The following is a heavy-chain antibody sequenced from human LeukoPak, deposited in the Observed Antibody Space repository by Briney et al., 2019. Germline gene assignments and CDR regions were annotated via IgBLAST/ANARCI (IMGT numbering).Heavy chain of an antibody. Sequence: PSETLSLTCTVSGGSISSSSYYWGWIRQPPGKGLEWIGSIYYSGSTYYNPSLKSRVTMSVDTSKNQFSLKLSSVTAADTAVYYCASSRGYSYGYPFDYWGQGTLVTVSS. CDR2: IYYSGST. CDR3: ASSRGYSYGYPFDY. V-gene: IGHV4-39*07. D-gene: IGHD5-18*01. CDR1: GGSISSSSYY. J-gene: IGHJ4*02.